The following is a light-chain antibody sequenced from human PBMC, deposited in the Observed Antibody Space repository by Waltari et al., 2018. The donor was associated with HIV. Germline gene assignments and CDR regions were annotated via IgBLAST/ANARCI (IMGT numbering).Light chain of an antibody. J-gene: IGKJ2*01. Sequence: EVVITQSPATLSVSLGARATLSCRASPSITSHLAWYQHNPGQAPGPLFYGASDRATGVPARFSGSGSGTDFTLTISGLQSEDFAVYYCQQYNHWPPYTFGQGTKLEIK. CDR2: GAS. V-gene: IGKV3-15*01. CDR1: PSITSH. CDR3: QQYNHWPPYT.